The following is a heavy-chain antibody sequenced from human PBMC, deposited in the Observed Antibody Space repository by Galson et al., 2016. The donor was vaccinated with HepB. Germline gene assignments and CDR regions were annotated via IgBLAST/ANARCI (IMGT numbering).Heavy chain of an antibody. V-gene: IGHV3-13*01. D-gene: IGHD4-17*01. CDR2: IGTAPGDT. CDR3: ARGKSLWTTPWNYGLDV. J-gene: IGHJ6*04. CDR1: GFSFSLYD. Sequence: SLRLSCAASGFSFSLYDMHWVRQVTGKGLEWVSAIGTAPGDTNDLDSVKGRFTISRENADNSLYLQMNSLRPGDTAVYYCARGKSLWTTPWNYGLDVWGKGTTVTVSS.